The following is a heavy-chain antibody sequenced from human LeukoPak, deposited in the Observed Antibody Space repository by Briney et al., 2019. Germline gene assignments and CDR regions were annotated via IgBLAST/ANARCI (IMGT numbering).Heavy chain of an antibody. D-gene: IGHD3-10*01. CDR3: AKDYGSGSPLI. V-gene: IGHV3-23*01. CDR1: GFSLNIYA. Sequence: GGSLRLSCTASGFSLNIYAMNWVRQAPGKGLEWVSAISGSGGSTYYADSVKGRFTISRDNSKNTLYLQMNSLRAEDTAVYYCAKDYGSGSPLIWGQGTMVTVSS. CDR2: ISGSGGST. J-gene: IGHJ3*02.